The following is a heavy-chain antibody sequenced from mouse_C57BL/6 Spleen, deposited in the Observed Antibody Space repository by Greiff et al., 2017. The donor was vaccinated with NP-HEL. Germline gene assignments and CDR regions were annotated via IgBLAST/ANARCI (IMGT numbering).Heavy chain of an antibody. CDR3: ARGGYYYGSSDVEVGY. V-gene: IGHV1-26*01. CDR2: INPNNGGT. Sequence: VQLQQSGPELVKPGASVKISCKASGYTFTDYYMNWVKQSHGKSLEWIGDINPNNGGTSYNQKFKGKATLTVDKSSSTAYMELRSLTSEDSAVYYCARGGYYYGSSDVEVGYWGTGTTLTVSS. D-gene: IGHD1-1*01. J-gene: IGHJ2*01. CDR1: GYTFTDYY.